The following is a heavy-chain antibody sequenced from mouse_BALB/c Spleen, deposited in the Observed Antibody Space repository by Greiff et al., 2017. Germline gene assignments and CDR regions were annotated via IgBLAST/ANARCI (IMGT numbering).Heavy chain of an antibody. D-gene: IGHD2-10*02. V-gene: IGHV5-17*02. Sequence: EVQRVESGGGLVQPGGSRKLSCAASGFTFSSFGMHWVRQAPEKGLEWVAYISSGSSTIYYADTVKGRFTISRDNPKNTLFLQMTSLRSEDTAMYYCARREYGNYYYAMDYWGQGTSVTVSS. CDR2: ISSGSSTI. CDR1: GFTFSSFG. J-gene: IGHJ4*01. CDR3: ARREYGNYYYAMDY.